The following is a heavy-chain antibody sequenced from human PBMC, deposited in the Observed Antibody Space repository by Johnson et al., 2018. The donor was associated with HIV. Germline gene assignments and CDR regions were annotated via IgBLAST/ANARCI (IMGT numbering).Heavy chain of an antibody. D-gene: IGHD7-27*01. CDR2: ISGSGGST. CDR1: GFTVDDYA. J-gene: IGHJ3*02. Sequence: VQLVESGGGLVQPGRSLRLSCAASGFTVDDYAMHWVRQAPGKGLEWVSGISGSGGSTYYADSVKGRFTISRDNSKNTLYLQMNSLKTEDTAVYYCTTDGGLGSFDIWGQGTMVAVSS. V-gene: IGHV3-23*04. CDR3: TTDGGLGSFDI.